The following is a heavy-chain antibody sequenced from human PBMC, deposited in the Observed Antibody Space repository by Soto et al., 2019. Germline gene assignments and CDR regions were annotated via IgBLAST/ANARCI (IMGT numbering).Heavy chain of an antibody. CDR2: INHLGST. Sequence: SSETLSLTCVVSGGSLSDYFWSWIRQPPGMALEWIGEINHLGSTYYNPSLKSRVTISVDTSKNQFSLKLSSVTAADTAVYYCARHVFARGTYRYCYYMDVWGKGTTVTVSS. D-gene: IGHD3-10*02. CDR3: ARHVFARGTYRYCYYMDV. J-gene: IGHJ6*03. V-gene: IGHV4-34*01. CDR1: GGSLSDYF.